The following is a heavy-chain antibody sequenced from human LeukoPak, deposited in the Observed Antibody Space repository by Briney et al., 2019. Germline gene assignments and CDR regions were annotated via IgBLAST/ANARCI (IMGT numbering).Heavy chain of an antibody. CDR2: IYYSGSI. D-gene: IGHD3-22*01. CDR3: ASGGYYDSSGIYFHH. CDR1: GGSISSHY. J-gene: IGHJ1*01. Sequence: SSETLSLTCTVSGGSISSHYWSWIRQPPGKGLEWIGYIYYSGSINYNPSLKSRVTISVDTSKNQFPLKLSSVTAADTAVYYCASGGYYDSSGIYFHHWGQGTLVTVSS. V-gene: IGHV4-59*11.